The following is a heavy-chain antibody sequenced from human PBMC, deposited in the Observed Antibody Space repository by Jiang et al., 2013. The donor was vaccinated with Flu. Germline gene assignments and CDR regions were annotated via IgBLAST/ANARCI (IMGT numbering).Heavy chain of an antibody. Sequence: LVKPSETLSLTCSVSGGSISSYYWSWIRQPPGKGLEWIGYISSSGSSNYNPSLKSRVTMSVDSSKNQFFLKLTSVTVADLAVYYCARARYYGDYEGADDAFDIWGQGTMVTVSS. CDR2: ISSSGSS. CDR1: GGSISSYY. D-gene: IGHD4-17*01. J-gene: IGHJ3*02. V-gene: IGHV4-59*01. CDR3: ARARYYGDYEGADDAFDI.